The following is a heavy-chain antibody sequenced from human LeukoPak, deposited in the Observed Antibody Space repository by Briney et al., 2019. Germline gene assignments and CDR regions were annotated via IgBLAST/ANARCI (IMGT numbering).Heavy chain of an antibody. V-gene: IGHV5-51*01. J-gene: IGHJ5*01. Sequence: GASLKISCKGSGYSFTSYWIGWGRQMPGKGLEWMGIIYPGDADTRYNPSFQGQVTILADKSISTAYLKWSSLKASDAAMYYCARQSDELGVLWFDSWGQGTLVTVSS. CDR3: ARQSDELGVLWFDS. CDR2: IYPGDADT. CDR1: GYSFTSYW. D-gene: IGHD1-7*01.